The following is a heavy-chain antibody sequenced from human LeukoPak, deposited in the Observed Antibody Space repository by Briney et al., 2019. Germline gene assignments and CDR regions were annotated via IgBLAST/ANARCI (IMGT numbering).Heavy chain of an antibody. CDR2: IYYSGST. D-gene: IGHD5-12*01. Sequence: PSETLSLTCTVSGGSISSYYWSWIRQPPGKGLEWIGYIYYSGSTNYNPSLKSRVTISVDTSKNQFSLKLSSVTAADTAVYYCARVGAHSSGYVPTGDAFDIWGQGTMVTVSS. CDR1: GGSISSYY. CDR3: ARVGAHSSGYVPTGDAFDI. V-gene: IGHV4-59*01. J-gene: IGHJ3*02.